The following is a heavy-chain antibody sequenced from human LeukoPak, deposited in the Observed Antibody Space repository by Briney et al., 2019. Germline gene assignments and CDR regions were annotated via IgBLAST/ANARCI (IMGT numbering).Heavy chain of an antibody. CDR2: INPSGGST. J-gene: IGHJ4*02. CDR3: ARGRWSPPFDF. CDR1: GSTIPIYY. V-gene: IGHV1-46*01. Sequence: ASVKVSCKASGSTIPIYYMHWVRQAPGQGLEWMGIINPSGGSTSYEQKFQGRVTMTRDMSTSTVYMELSSLRSEDTAVYYCARGRWSPPFDFWGQGTLVTVSS. D-gene: IGHD4-23*01.